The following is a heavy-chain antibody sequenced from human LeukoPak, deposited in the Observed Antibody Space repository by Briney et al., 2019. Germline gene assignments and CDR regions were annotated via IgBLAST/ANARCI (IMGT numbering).Heavy chain of an antibody. J-gene: IGHJ4*02. Sequence: GRSLRLSCAASGFTFSSYGMSWVRQAPGKGLEWVSAISGSGGSTYYADSVKGRFTISRDNSKNTLYLQMNSLRAEDTAVYYCAKEVAVAGYNYWGQGTLITVSS. CDR3: AKEVAVAGYNY. CDR2: ISGSGGST. CDR1: GFTFSSYG. V-gene: IGHV3-23*01. D-gene: IGHD6-19*01.